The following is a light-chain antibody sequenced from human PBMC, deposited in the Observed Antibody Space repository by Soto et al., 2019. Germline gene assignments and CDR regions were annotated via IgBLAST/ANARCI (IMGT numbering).Light chain of an antibody. J-gene: IGLJ2*01. Sequence: QAVVTQPPSASGTPGQRVTISCSGSSFNIGGNTVNWYQQVTGTAPKLLINSNNQRPSGVPDRFSGSKSGTSASLAISGLQSEDEADYYCAAWDDSLNGVVFGGGTQLTVL. CDR1: SFNIGGNT. CDR2: SNN. CDR3: AAWDDSLNGVV. V-gene: IGLV1-44*01.